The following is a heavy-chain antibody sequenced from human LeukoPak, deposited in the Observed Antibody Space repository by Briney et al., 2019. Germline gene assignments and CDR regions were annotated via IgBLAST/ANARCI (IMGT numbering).Heavy chain of an antibody. V-gene: IGHV4-39*01. J-gene: IGHJ4*02. CDR3: ARSVFIAVAGRLLEPVY. Sequence: SETLSLTCTVSGGSIRSSSYYWGWIRQPPGKGLEWIGSIYYSGSTSYNPTLKSRVAISVDTSNIQFSLKLSSVTAADTAVYYCARSVFIAVAGRLLEPVYWGQGTLVSVSS. CDR2: IYYSGST. D-gene: IGHD6-19*01. CDR1: GGSIRSSSYY.